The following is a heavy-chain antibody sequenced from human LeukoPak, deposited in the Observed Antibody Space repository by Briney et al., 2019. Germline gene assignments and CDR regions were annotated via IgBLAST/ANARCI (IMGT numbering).Heavy chain of an antibody. CDR3: AREAPYYCDSSGYYGN. CDR1: GYTFTGYY. Sequence: GASVKVSCKASGYTFTGYYMHWVRQAPGQGLEWMGRINPNSGGTNYAQKFQGRVTMTRDTSISTAYMELSRLRSDDTAVYYCAREAPYYCDSSGYYGNWGQGTLVTVSS. J-gene: IGHJ4*02. V-gene: IGHV1-2*06. D-gene: IGHD3-22*01. CDR2: INPNSGGT.